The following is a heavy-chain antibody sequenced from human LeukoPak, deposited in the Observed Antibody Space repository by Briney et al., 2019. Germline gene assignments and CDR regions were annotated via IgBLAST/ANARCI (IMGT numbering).Heavy chain of an antibody. CDR1: GFPYSNYA. J-gene: IGHJ4*02. CDR2: ISGSGGST. CDR3: AKDSDTRAYHFDY. Sequence: GGSLTLLCAASGFPYSNYAASWVRLAPGKGLEWVSVISGSGGSTYYVDSVKGRFTISRDNSKNTLYLQMNSLRAEDTAVYYCAKDSDTRAYHFDYWGQGTLVTVSS. D-gene: IGHD3-16*01. V-gene: IGHV3-23*01.